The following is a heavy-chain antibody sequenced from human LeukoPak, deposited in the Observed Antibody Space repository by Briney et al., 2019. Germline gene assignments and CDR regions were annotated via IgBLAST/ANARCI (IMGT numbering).Heavy chain of an antibody. V-gene: IGHV3-30*18. J-gene: IGHJ4*02. CDR3: AKDLQPDYGDPDY. D-gene: IGHD4-17*01. CDR1: GFTFSSYG. CDR2: ISYDGSNK. Sequence: GGSLRLSCAASGFTFSSYGMHWVRQAPGKGLEWVAVISYDGSNKYYADSVKGRFTISRDNSKNTLYLQMNSLRAEDTAVYYCAKDLQPDYGDPDYWGQGTLVTVSS.